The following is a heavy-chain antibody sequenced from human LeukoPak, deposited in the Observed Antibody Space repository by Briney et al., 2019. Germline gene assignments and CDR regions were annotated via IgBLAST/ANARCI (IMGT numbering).Heavy chain of an antibody. D-gene: IGHD3-9*01. CDR1: GGSISNYY. CDR2: IYYSGTT. CDR3: ARRLRYYDILT. J-gene: IGHJ4*02. Sequence: SETLSLTCTVSGGSISNYYWNWIRQPPGKGLEWIGYIYYSGTTNYNPSLKSRVSMSVDTSKNQFSLKLSSVTAADTAVYYCARRLRYYDILTWGQGTLVTVSS. V-gene: IGHV4-59*01.